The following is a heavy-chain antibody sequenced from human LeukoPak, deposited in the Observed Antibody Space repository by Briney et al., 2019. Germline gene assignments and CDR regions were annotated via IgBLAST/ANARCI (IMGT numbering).Heavy chain of an antibody. CDR3: ARVVVVPAETYNWFDP. J-gene: IGHJ5*02. D-gene: IGHD2-2*01. Sequence: KISCKGSGYSFTSYWIGWVRQMPGKGLEWMGIIPIFGTANYAQKFQGRVTITTDESTSTAYMELSSLRSEDTAVYYCARVVVVPAETYNWFDPWGQGTLVTVSS. V-gene: IGHV1-69*05. CDR2: IIPIFGTA. CDR1: GYSFTSYW.